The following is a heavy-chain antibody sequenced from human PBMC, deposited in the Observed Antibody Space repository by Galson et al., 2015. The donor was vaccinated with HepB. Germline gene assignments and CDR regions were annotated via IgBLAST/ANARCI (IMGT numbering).Heavy chain of an antibody. CDR2: ISDSGPT. D-gene: IGHD2-2*01. Sequence: ETLSLTCTVSGGSISSNYWSWIRQPPGKGLEWIGYISDSGPTDYSPSLRRRVTMSVDRSKKQFSLKLSSVTAADTAVYYCARLCSSANCYLYAFDVWGQGTMVTVSS. V-gene: IGHV4-59*01. CDR1: GGSISSNY. CDR3: ARLCSSANCYLYAFDV. J-gene: IGHJ3*01.